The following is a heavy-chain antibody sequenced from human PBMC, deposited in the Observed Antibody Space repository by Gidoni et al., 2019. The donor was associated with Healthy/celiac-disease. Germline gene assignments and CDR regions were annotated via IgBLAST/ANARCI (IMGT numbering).Heavy chain of an antibody. CDR3: ARTYYDFWSGYPNWFDP. CDR1: GYTFTSYD. CDR2: MKPNSGNT. Sequence: QVQLVQSGAEVKKPGASVKVSCKASGYTFTSYDINWVRQATGQGLEWMGWMKPNSGNTGYAQKFQGRVTMTRNTSISTAYMELSSLRSEDTAVYYCARTYYDFWSGYPNWFDPWGQGTLVTVSS. D-gene: IGHD3-3*01. J-gene: IGHJ5*02. V-gene: IGHV1-8*01.